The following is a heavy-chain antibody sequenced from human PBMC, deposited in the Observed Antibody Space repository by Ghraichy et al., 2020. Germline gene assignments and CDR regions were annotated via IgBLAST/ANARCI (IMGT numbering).Heavy chain of an antibody. D-gene: IGHD3-22*01. Sequence: SETLSLTCAVYGGSFSGYYWSWIRQPPGKGLEWIGEINHSGSTNYNPSLKSRVTISVDTSKNQFSLKLSSVTAADTAVYYCARGTRRRYYYDSSGRFDPWGQGTLVTVSS. V-gene: IGHV4-34*01. CDR1: GGSFSGYY. CDR2: INHSGST. CDR3: ARGTRRRYYYDSSGRFDP. J-gene: IGHJ5*02.